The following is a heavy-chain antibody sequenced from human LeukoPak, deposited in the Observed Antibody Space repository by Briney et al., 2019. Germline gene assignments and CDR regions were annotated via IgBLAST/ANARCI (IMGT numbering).Heavy chain of an antibody. CDR1: GDSVSSNSAS. V-gene: IGHV6-1*01. Sequence: SQTLSLTCAISGDSVSSNSASWNWIRQSPSRGLEWLGRTCYRSKWRNDYAVSVKSRITISPDTSKNQFSLQLNSVAPEDTAVYYCARGTGDSCKDWGLGTLVTVSS. CDR2: TCYRSKWRN. D-gene: IGHD3-22*01. CDR3: ARGTGDSCKD. J-gene: IGHJ4*02.